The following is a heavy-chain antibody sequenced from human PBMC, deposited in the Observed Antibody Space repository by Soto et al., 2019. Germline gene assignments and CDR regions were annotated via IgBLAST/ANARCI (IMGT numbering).Heavy chain of an antibody. J-gene: IGHJ4*02. D-gene: IGHD4-17*01. Sequence: SEALSLTCTVSGDAITSSSYFWSWIRQSPGRGLEYIGYTKYNGRSTYNPSLQSRVTISVDTSTSQFSLNLTSVTAGDTAVYYCARMSRTVNYWRQGIPVTVSS. CDR2: TKYNGRS. CDR1: GDAITSSSYF. V-gene: IGHV4-61*01. CDR3: ARMSRTVNY.